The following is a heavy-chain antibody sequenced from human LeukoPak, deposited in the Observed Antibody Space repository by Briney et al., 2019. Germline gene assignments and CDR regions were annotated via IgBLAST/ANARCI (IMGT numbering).Heavy chain of an antibody. CDR3: ARENEYSSSPTIRQFDY. V-gene: IGHV1-69*01. CDR1: GGTFSSYA. J-gene: IGHJ4*02. D-gene: IGHD6-6*01. Sequence: AASVKVSCKASGGTFSSYAISWVRQAPGQGLEWMGGIIPIFGTANYAQKFQGRVTITADESTSTAYMELSSLRSEDTAVYYCARENEYSSSPTIRQFDYWGQGTLVTVSS. CDR2: IIPIFGTA.